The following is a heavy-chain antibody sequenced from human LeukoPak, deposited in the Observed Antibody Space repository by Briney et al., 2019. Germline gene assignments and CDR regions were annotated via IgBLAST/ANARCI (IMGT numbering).Heavy chain of an antibody. Sequence: SETLSLTCTVSGGSISSYYWSWIRQPAGKGLEWIGRIYTSGSTNYNPSLKSRVTMSVDTSKNQFSLKLSSVTAADTAVYYCARESRVGIVVVLAHSDAFDIWGQGTMVTVSS. J-gene: IGHJ3*02. CDR3: ARESRVGIVVVLAHSDAFDI. V-gene: IGHV4-4*07. D-gene: IGHD3-22*01. CDR2: IYTSGST. CDR1: GGSISSYY.